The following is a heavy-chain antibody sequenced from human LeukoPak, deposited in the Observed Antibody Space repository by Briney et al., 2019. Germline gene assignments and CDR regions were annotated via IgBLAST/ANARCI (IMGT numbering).Heavy chain of an antibody. CDR2: INPKSGDT. CDR3: ARRCSGGSCSGAFDI. D-gene: IGHD2-15*01. V-gene: IGHV1-2*02. J-gene: IGHJ3*02. CDR1: GYTFTHHY. Sequence: ASVTVSFKASGYTFTHHYMHWVRQAPGQGLEWMGWINPKSGDTNYAQKFQGSVTMTRDTSISTAYMELSSLRSDDTAVYYCARRCSGGSCSGAFDIWGQGTMVTVSS.